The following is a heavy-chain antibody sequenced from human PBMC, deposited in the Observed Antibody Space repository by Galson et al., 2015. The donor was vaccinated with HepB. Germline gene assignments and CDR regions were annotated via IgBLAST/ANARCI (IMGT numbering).Heavy chain of an antibody. CDR3: ARRSRGLGYDSSGYYWYFDL. Sequence: ETLSLTCTVSGGSISSSSYYWGWIRQPPGKGLEWIGSIYYSGSTYYNPSLKSRVTISVDTSKNQFSLKLSSVTAADTAVYYCARRSRGLGYDSSGYYWYFDLWGRGTLVTVSS. CDR1: GGSISSSSYY. CDR2: IYYSGST. D-gene: IGHD3-22*01. V-gene: IGHV4-39*01. J-gene: IGHJ2*01.